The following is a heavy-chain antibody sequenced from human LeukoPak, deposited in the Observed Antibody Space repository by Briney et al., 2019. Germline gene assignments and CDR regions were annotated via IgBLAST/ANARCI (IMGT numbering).Heavy chain of an antibody. CDR2: IYSGGST. D-gene: IGHD2-15*01. CDR3: ARDVVVAAIYYGMDV. Sequence: GGSLRLSCAASGFTVSSTYMSWVRQAPGKGLEWVSVIYSGGSTYYADSVKGRFTISRDNSKNTLYLQMNSLRAEDTAVYYCARDVVVAAIYYGMDVWGKGTTVTVSS. CDR1: GFTVSSTY. J-gene: IGHJ6*04. V-gene: IGHV3-53*01.